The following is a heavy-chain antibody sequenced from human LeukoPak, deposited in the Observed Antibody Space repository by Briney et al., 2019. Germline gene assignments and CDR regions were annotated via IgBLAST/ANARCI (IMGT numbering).Heavy chain of an antibody. CDR1: GFTVSSNY. J-gene: IGHJ4*02. D-gene: IGHD3-22*01. CDR3: ARGSYYDSSGWDFDY. CDR2: IYSGGST. Sequence: GGSLRLSCAASGFTVSSNYMSWVRHAPGKGLEWVSVIYSGGSTYYADSVKGRFTISRDNSKSTLYLQMNSLRAEDTAVYYCARGSYYDSSGWDFDYWGQGTRVTVSS. V-gene: IGHV3-66*01.